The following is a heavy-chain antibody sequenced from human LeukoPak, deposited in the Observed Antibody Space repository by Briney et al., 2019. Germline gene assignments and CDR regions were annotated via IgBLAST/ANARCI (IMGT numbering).Heavy chain of an antibody. CDR3: ARGYSGYDYDY. J-gene: IGHJ4*02. CDR1: GFTFSSYA. V-gene: IGHV3-21*01. D-gene: IGHD5-12*01. CDR2: ISSSSSYI. Sequence: GRSLRLSCAASGFTFSSYAMHWVRQAPGKGLEWVSSISSSSSYIYYADSVKGRFTISRDNAKNSLYLQMNSLRAEDTAVYYCARGYSGYDYDYWGQGTLVTVSS.